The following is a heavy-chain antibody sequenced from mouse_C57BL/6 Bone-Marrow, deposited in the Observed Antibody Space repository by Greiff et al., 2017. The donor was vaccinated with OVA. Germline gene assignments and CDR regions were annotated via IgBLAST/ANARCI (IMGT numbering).Heavy chain of an antibody. V-gene: IGHV3-6*01. CDR1: GYSITSGYY. D-gene: IGHD3-1*01. Sequence: EVQLQQSGPGLVKPSQSLSLTCSVTGYSITSGYYWNWIRQFPGNLLEWMGYKTYDGSNNYNPYLKNRITITRDTSTNQSYLKLSSVTTEDTATYYCARRGKHGHFDYWGQGTTLTVSS. J-gene: IGHJ2*01. CDR2: KTYDGSN. CDR3: ARRGKHGHFDY.